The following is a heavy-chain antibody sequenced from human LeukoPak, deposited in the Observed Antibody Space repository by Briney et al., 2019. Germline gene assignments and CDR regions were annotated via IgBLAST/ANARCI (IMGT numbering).Heavy chain of an antibody. Sequence: ASVKVSCKASGGTFSSYAISWVRQAPGQGLEWMGGIIPLFGTANYAQKLQGRVTIAADKSTSTAYMELSSLRSEDTAVYYCARGPPVRYYYYYYYMDVWGKGTTVTVFS. CDR1: GGTFSSYA. CDR2: IIPLFGTA. V-gene: IGHV1-69*06. CDR3: ARGPPVRYYYYYYYMDV. J-gene: IGHJ6*03.